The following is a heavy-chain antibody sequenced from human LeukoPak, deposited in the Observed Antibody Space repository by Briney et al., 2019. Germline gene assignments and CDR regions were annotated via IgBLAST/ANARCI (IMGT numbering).Heavy chain of an antibody. CDR1: GFTSSSYA. CDR2: ISGSGGST. Sequence: GGSLRLSCAASGFTSSSYAMSWVRQAPGKGLEWVSAISGSGGSTYYADSVKGRFTISRDNSKNTLYLQMNSLRAEDTAVYYCAKGLTPYSSSWYLGDYFDYWGQGTLVTVSS. J-gene: IGHJ4*02. V-gene: IGHV3-23*01. CDR3: AKGLTPYSSSWYLGDYFDY. D-gene: IGHD6-13*01.